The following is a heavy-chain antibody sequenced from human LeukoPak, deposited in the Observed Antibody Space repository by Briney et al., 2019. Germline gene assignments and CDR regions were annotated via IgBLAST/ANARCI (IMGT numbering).Heavy chain of an antibody. Sequence: ASVKVSCKASGYTFTSYYMHWVRQAPGQGLEWMGIINPSGGSTSYAQKFQGRVTMTRDTSTSTVYMELSSLRSEDTAVYYCARDPLTSYYYDSSGYLGPFDYWGQGTLVTVSS. CDR1: GYTFTSYY. CDR3: ARDPLTSYYYDSSGYLGPFDY. CDR2: INPSGGST. V-gene: IGHV1-46*01. J-gene: IGHJ4*02. D-gene: IGHD3-22*01.